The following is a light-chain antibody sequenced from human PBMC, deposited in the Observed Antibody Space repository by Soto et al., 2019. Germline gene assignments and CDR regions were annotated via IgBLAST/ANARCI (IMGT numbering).Light chain of an antibody. Sequence: QSALTQPASVSGSPGRSITLSCTGTSSDVGGYNYVSWYQQHPGKAPKLMIYDVSDRPSGVSNRFSGSKSGNTASLTISGLQAEDEADYYCSSYTSSSTYVFGTGTKLTVL. CDR1: SSDVGGYNY. CDR3: SSYTSSSTYV. J-gene: IGLJ1*01. V-gene: IGLV2-14*01. CDR2: DVS.